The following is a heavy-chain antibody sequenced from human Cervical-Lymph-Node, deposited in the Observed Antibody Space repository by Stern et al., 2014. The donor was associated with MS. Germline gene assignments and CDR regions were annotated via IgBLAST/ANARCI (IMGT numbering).Heavy chain of an antibody. Sequence: ESGPTLVKPTQTLTLTCPFSGFSLSTSGVGVGWIRQPPGKALEWLALIYWDDDRRYRPSLRSRLTITKDTSKNQVVLTMTNMDPVDTATYYCAHTLSGRRYYYYGMDVWGQGTTVTVSS. J-gene: IGHJ6*02. CDR1: GFSLSTSGVG. V-gene: IGHV2-5*02. CDR3: AHTLSGRRYYYYGMDV. CDR2: IYWDDDR. D-gene: IGHD1-26*01.